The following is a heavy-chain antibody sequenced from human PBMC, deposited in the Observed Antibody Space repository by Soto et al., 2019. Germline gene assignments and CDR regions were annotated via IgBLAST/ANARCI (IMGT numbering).Heavy chain of an antibody. CDR3: AKEYYYGSGIYYKQYLYYMDV. CDR2: ISFDVSHK. J-gene: IGHJ6*03. V-gene: IGHV3-30*18. Sequence: GGSLRLSCAASGFTFSSYAMHWVRQAPGRGLEWVAVISFDVSHKYYADSVKGRFTISRDNFKNTLYLQMDSLRPEDTAAVYYCAKEYYYGSGIYYKQYLYYMDVWGKGTTVTVSS. D-gene: IGHD3-10*01. CDR1: GFTFSSYA.